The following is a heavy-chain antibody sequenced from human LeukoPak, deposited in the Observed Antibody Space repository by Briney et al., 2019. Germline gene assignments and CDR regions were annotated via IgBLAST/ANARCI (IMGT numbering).Heavy chain of an antibody. CDR1: GGTFSSYA. CDR2: IIPIFGTA. J-gene: IGHJ4*02. V-gene: IGHV1-69*13. CDR3: ARDSEVRRNLWHY. Sequence: ASVKISCKASGGTFSSYAISWVRQAPGQGLEWMGGIIPIFGTANYAQKFQGRVTITADESTSTVYMELSSLRSEDTAVYYCARDSEVRRNLWHYWGQGTLVTVSS. D-gene: IGHD3-10*01.